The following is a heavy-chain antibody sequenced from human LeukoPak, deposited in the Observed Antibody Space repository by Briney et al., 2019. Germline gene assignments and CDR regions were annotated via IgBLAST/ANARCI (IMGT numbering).Heavy chain of an antibody. Sequence: GGSLRLSCAASGFTVSSNYMSWVRQAPGKGLEWVSVIYSGGSTYYADYVKGRFTISRDNSKNTLYLQMNSLRAEDTAVYYCARLLWFGESADYWGQGTLVTVSS. CDR3: ARLLWFGESADY. CDR1: GFTVSSNY. CDR2: IYSGGST. J-gene: IGHJ4*02. D-gene: IGHD3-10*01. V-gene: IGHV3-66*01.